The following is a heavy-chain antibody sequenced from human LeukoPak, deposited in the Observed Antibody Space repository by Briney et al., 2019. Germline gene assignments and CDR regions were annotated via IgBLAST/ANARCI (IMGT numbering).Heavy chain of an antibody. J-gene: IGHJ5*01. CDR1: GYSFTGYY. CDR3: ARGRYCTSTSCRSVWFDS. CDR2: IYPNNGGT. Sequence: ASVKVSCKASGYSFTGYYLHWVRQAPGQGLEWVGWIYPNNGGTNYAHKFQGRVSMTRDTSISTAYMELSGLKSDDTAVYYCARGRYCTSTSCRSVWFDSWGQGTLVTVSS. V-gene: IGHV1-2*02. D-gene: IGHD2-8*01.